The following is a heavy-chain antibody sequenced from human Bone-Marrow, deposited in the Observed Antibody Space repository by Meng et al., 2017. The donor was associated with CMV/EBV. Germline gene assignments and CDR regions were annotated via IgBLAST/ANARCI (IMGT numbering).Heavy chain of an antibody. CDR1: NAL. CDR2: IKSKTDGGTT. D-gene: IGHD3-22*01. CDR3: TTVGLGYYYDSSGYDFDY. V-gene: IGHV3-15*07. J-gene: IGHJ4*02. Sequence: NALMNWVRPAPGKGLEWVGRIKSKTDGGTTDYAAPVKGRFTISRDDSKNTLYLQMNSLKTEDTAVYYCTTVGLGYYYDSSGYDFDYWGQGTLVTVSS.